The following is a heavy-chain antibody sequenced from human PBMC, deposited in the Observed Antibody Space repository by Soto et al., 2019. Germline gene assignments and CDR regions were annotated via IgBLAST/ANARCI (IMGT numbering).Heavy chain of an antibody. CDR2: ISYDGSNK. Sequence: GGSLRLSCAASGFTFSSYGMHWVRQAPGKGLEWVAVISYDGSNKYYADSVKGRFTISRDNSKNTLYLQMNSLRAEDTAVYYCARAPTGIAAAAPGLDPYYFDYWGQGTLVTVAS. J-gene: IGHJ4*02. D-gene: IGHD6-13*01. CDR3: ARAPTGIAAAAPGLDPYYFDY. V-gene: IGHV3-30*03. CDR1: GFTFSSYG.